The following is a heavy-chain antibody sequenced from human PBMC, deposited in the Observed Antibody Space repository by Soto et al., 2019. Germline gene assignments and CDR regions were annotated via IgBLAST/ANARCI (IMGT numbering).Heavy chain of an antibody. CDR2: ISGSDGKT. Sequence: LSCAAPGFSFGSYALSWVSQAPGKGLEWVSTISGSDGKTFYADSVKGRFSISRDTPQSTLYLQMNSLRADDTAMYYCARWSYLDYWGQGTRVTVSS. D-gene: IGHD3-3*01. V-gene: IGHV3-23*01. CDR3: ARWSYLDY. J-gene: IGHJ4*02. CDR1: GFSFGSYA.